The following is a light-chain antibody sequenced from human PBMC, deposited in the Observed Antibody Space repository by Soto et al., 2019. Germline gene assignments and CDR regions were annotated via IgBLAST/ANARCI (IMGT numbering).Light chain of an antibody. CDR1: QSISSY. J-gene: IGKJ1*01. Sequence: DIQMTRSPSSLSASVGDRVTITCRASQSISSYLNWYQQKPGKAPKLLIYAASSLQSGVPSRFSGSGSGTDFTLTISSLQPEDFATYYCQQSYSTLGTFGQGTKV. CDR3: QQSYSTLGT. V-gene: IGKV1-39*01. CDR2: AAS.